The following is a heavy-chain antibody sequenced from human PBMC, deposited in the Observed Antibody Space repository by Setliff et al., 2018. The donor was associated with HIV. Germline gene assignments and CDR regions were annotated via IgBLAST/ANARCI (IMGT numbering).Heavy chain of an antibody. D-gene: IGHD3-10*01. CDR2: IDPNSGGT. Sequence: ASVKVSCKASGYTFTSFDINWVRQATGQGLEWMGWIDPNSGGTKYAQKFEGRVTMTRDTTVNTVYIEVNSLRSDDTAVYYCSRDVGVPGRGNALEYWGQGIPVTVSS. CDR3: SRDVGVPGRGNALEY. J-gene: IGHJ4*02. V-gene: IGHV1-2*02. CDR1: GYTFTSFD.